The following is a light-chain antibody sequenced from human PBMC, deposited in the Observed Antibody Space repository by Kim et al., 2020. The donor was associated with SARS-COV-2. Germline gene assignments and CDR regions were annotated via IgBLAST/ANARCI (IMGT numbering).Light chain of an antibody. Sequence: ASVGHRFTSTCRASQNIRTWLAWYQQRPGKAPRLLIHKASVLESGVPVRFSGSGAGTEFTLAITSLQPDDFATYSCQQYHTFPLTFGGGTKVDIK. CDR1: QNIRTW. CDR2: KAS. J-gene: IGKJ4*01. V-gene: IGKV1-5*03. CDR3: QQYHTFPLT.